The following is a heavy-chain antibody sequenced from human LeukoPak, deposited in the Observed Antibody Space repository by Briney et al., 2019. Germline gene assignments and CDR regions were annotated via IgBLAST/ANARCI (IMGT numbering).Heavy chain of an antibody. D-gene: IGHD3-22*01. CDR2: ISGSGGST. J-gene: IGHJ4*02. CDR1: GFTFSSYA. CDR3: TTGLVFYYDSSGYYRGFDY. V-gene: IGHV3-23*01. Sequence: GGSLRLSCAASGFTFSSYAMSWVRQAPGKGLEWVSTISGSGGSTYYADSVKGRFTISRDNSKNTLYVQMNSLKTEDTAVYYCTTGLVFYYDSSGYYRGFDYWGQGTLVTVSS.